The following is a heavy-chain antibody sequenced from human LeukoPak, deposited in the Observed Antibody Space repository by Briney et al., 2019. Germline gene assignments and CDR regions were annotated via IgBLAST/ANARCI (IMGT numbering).Heavy chain of an antibody. CDR1: GGSISSYY. V-gene: IGHV4-59*01. CDR2: IYYSGST. CDR3: ARGDGCNYPHALYYFDY. D-gene: IGHD5-24*01. Sequence: PSETLSLTCTVSGGSISSYYWSWIRQPPGKGLEWIGYIYYSGSTNYNPSLKSRVTISVDTSKNQFSLKLSSVTAADTAVYYCARGDGCNYPHALYYFDYWGQGTLVTVSS. J-gene: IGHJ4*02.